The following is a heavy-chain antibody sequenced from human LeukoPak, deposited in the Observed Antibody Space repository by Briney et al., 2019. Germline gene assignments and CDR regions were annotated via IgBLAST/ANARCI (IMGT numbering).Heavy chain of an antibody. CDR1: GFTFSSYW. V-gene: IGHV3-7*01. J-gene: IGHJ4*02. CDR2: IKQDGSEK. Sequence: GGSLRLSCAASGFTFSSYWMSWVRQAPGKGLEWVANIKQDGSEKYYVDSVKGRFTISRDNAKNSLYLQMNSLRAEDTAVYYCAREGRGLRYFDWLLLIDYWGQGTLVTVSS. CDR3: AREGRGLRYFDWLLLIDY. D-gene: IGHD3-9*01.